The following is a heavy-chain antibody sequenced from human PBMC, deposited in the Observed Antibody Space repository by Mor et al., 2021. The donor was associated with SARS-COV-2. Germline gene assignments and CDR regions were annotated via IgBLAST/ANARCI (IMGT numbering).Heavy chain of an antibody. D-gene: IGHD3-22*01. CDR3: ASGGERKMTESKYYYDSSGPVSY. CDR2: INIDGSST. J-gene: IGHJ4*02. V-gene: IGHV3-74*01. Sequence: GLVWVSRINIDGSSTSYADSVKGRFTISRDNAKNTLYLQMNSLRDEDTAVYYCASGGERKMTESKYYYDSSGPVSYWGQGTLVTVSS.